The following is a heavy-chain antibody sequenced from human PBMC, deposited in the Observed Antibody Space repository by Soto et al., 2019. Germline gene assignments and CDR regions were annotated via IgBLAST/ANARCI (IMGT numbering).Heavy chain of an antibody. D-gene: IGHD3-22*01. V-gene: IGHV3-23*01. CDR3: AKDTDSSGYYYVVLGYFDY. Sequence: GGSLRLSCAASVFTFSSYAMSWVRQAPGKGLEWVSAISGSGGSTYYADSVKGRFTISRDNSKNTLYLQMNSLRAEDTAVYYCAKDTDSSGYYYVVLGYFDYWGQGTLVTVSS. CDR2: ISGSGGST. CDR1: VFTFSSYA. J-gene: IGHJ4*02.